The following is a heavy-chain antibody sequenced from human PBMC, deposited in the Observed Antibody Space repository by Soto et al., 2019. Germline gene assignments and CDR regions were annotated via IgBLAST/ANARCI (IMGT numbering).Heavy chain of an antibody. CDR1: GYTFTSYY. Sequence: ASVKVSFKASGYTFTSYYMHWVRQAPGQGLEWMGIINPSGGSTSYAQKFQGRVTMTRDTSTSTVYMELSSLRSEDTAVYYCATSDYYDSSGYYPNIWGQGTMVTVSS. D-gene: IGHD3-22*01. J-gene: IGHJ3*02. V-gene: IGHV1-46*01. CDR2: INPSGGST. CDR3: ATSDYYDSSGYYPNI.